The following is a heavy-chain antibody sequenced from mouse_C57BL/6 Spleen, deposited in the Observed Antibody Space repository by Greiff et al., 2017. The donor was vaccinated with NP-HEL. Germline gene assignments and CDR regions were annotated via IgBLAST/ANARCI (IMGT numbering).Heavy chain of an antibody. D-gene: IGHD2-5*01. CDR3: AREDYRNSPFDY. Sequence: VQLQQPGAELVKPGASVKLSCKASGYTFTSYWMHWVKPRPGPGLERIVMIHPNHCSTNYNEKFKIQPTLTVDKSSSTAYMQLSSLTSEDAAVYYCAREDYRNSPFDYWGQGTTRTVSS. J-gene: IGHJ2*01. V-gene: IGHV1-64*01. CDR2: IHPNHCST. CDR1: GYTFTSYW.